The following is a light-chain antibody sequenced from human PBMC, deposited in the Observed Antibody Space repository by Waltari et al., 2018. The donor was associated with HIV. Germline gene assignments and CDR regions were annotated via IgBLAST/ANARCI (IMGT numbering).Light chain of an antibody. CDR2: RNN. CDR3: AAWDDSLSGPWV. Sequence: QSVLTQPPSVSGTPGQRVSISCSGSSSNIGSNYVYWYQHLPGTAPKSLIYRNNQRPSGVPDRFSGSKSGTSASLAISGLRSEDEADYYCAAWDDSLSGPWVFGGGTKLTVL. V-gene: IGLV1-47*01. J-gene: IGLJ3*02. CDR1: SSNIGSNY.